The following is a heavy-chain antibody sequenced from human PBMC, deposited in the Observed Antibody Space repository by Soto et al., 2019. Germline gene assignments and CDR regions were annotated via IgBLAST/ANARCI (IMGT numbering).Heavy chain of an antibody. CDR2: ISYDGSNK. V-gene: IGHV3-30-3*01. CDR3: ARDRVWYNWNDFPYYYYGMDV. J-gene: IGHJ6*02. Sequence: QVQLVESGGGVVQPGRSLRLSCAASGFTFSSYAMHWVRQAPGKGLEWVAVISYDGSNKYYADSVKGRFTISRDNSKNTLYLQMNSLRAEDKAVYYGARDRVWYNWNDFPYYYYGMDVWGQGTTVTVSS. CDR1: GFTFSSYA. D-gene: IGHD1-1*01.